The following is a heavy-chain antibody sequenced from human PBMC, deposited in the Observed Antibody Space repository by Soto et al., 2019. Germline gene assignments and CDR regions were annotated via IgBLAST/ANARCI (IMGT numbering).Heavy chain of an antibody. CDR2: ISGSGGST. CDR3: AKDTPDGYSYDSSGYYAFDI. D-gene: IGHD3-22*01. Sequence: EVQLLESGGGLVQPGGSLRLSCAASGFTFSSYAMSWVRQAPGKGLEWVSAISGSGGSTYYADSVKGRFTMSRDNSKKSLYRLMNSVRAEDTAVYYCAKDTPDGYSYDSSGYYAFDIWGQGTMVTVSS. V-gene: IGHV3-23*01. J-gene: IGHJ3*02. CDR1: GFTFSSYA.